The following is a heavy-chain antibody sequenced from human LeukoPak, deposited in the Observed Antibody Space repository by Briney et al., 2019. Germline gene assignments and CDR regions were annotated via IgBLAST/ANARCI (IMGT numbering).Heavy chain of an antibody. Sequence: PSETLSLTCAVYGGSFSGYYWSWIRQPPGEGLEWIGEINHSGSTNYNPSLKSRVTISVDTSKNQFSLKLSSVTAADTAVYYCARGRIVGATTREGGDYWGQGTLVTVSS. CDR2: INHSGST. V-gene: IGHV4-34*01. CDR1: GGSFSGYY. D-gene: IGHD1-26*01. J-gene: IGHJ4*02. CDR3: ARGRIVGATTREGGDY.